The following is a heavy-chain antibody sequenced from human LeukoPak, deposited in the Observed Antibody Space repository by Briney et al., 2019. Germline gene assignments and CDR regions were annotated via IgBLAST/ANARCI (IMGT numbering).Heavy chain of an antibody. D-gene: IGHD2-2*02. V-gene: IGHV4-31*03. CDR1: GGSISSGGYY. CDR3: ARSPYNYYYYYGMDV. CDR2: INHSGST. Sequence: SETLSLTCTVSGGSISSGGYYWSWIRQHPGKGLEWIGEINHSGSTNYNPSLKSRVTISVDTSKNQFSLKLSSVTAADTAVYYCARSPYNYYYYYGMDVWGQGTTVTVSS. J-gene: IGHJ6*02.